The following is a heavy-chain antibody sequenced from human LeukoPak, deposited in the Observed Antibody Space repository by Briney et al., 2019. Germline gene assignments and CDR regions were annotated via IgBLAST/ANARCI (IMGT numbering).Heavy chain of an antibody. CDR3: ATVFSYDY. V-gene: IGHV1-24*01. CDR1: GYTLTELS. J-gene: IGHJ4*02. CDR2: FDPEHGET. Sequence: ASVKVSCKVSGYTLTELSMHRVRQAPGKGLEWMGGFDPEHGETIYAQKFKGRLTMTEDTSTDTAYMELSSLRPEDTAVYYCATVFSYDYWGQGTLVTVSS.